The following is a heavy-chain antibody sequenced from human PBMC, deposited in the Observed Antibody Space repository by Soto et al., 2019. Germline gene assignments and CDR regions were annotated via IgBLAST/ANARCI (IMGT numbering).Heavy chain of an antibody. CDR3: ARESHDILTGPPWVWYFDL. J-gene: IGHJ2*01. V-gene: IGHV4-34*01. CDR1: GGSFSGYY. Sequence: QVQLQQWGAGPLRPLETLSLTCGVSGGSFSGYYWAWIRQSPGKGLEWIGEINDRGSINYNPSLKSRVSISVDTSKKPYSLTLRSVTAADTAVYFRARESHDILTGPPWVWYFDLWGRGTLVTVSS. D-gene: IGHD3-9*01. CDR2: INDRGSI.